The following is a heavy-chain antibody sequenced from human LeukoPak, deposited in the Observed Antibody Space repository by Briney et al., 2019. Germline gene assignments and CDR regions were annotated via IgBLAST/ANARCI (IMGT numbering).Heavy chain of an antibody. D-gene: IGHD3-22*01. CDR1: GGTFSSYA. CDR3: ARESSPGLNYYYYYGMDV. Sequence: SVKVSCKASGGTFSSYAISWVRQAPGQGLEWMGGIIPIFGTANYAQKFQGRVTITADESTSTAYMELSSMRSEDTAVYYCARESSPGLNYYYYYGMDVWGQGTTVTVSS. CDR2: IIPIFGTA. J-gene: IGHJ6*02. V-gene: IGHV1-69*13.